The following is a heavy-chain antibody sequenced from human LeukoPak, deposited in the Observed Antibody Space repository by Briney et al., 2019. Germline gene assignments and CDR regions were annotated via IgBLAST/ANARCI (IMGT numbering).Heavy chain of an antibody. D-gene: IGHD5-24*01. J-gene: IGHJ4*02. CDR1: GGSISISNSY. CDR2: VYYSGIT. Sequence: SETLSLTCTVSGGSISISNSYWGWLRQPPGKGLYYIGSVYYSGITFYNPSLKSRVTISVDTSKNQFSPKLSSVTAADTAVYYCARQSGMATISYWGQGTLVTVSS. V-gene: IGHV4-39*01. CDR3: ARQSGMATISY.